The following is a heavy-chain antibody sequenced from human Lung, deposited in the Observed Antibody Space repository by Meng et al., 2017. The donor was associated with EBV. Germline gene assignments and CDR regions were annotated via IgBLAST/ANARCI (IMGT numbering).Heavy chain of an antibody. D-gene: IGHD2-15*01. CDR2: SGGSGGST. J-gene: IGHJ4*02. Sequence: EVQLVESGXGWVQPGGSLRLSCAASGLTFSNYAMGWVRQAAGEGLEWVSGSGGSGGSTFYADSVKGRFTISRDTSKNTLYLQLNSLRAEDTAVYYCAKGRYCSGGSCYYYFDYWGQGTLVTVSS. CDR1: GLTFSNYA. CDR3: AKGRYCSGGSCYYYFDY. V-gene: IGHV3-23*04.